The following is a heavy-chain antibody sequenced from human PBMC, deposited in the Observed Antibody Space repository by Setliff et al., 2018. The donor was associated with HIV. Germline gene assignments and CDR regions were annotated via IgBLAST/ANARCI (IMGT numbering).Heavy chain of an antibody. CDR2: INPSGGSA. CDR1: GYTFTNYY. Sequence: ASVKVSCKASGYTFTNYYMQWVRQAPGQGLEWMGIINPSGGSATYAQKFQGRVTMTRDTSTSAVYMELSCLRSDDTAVYYCAREGGREYDFWSGYYRPYYYYMDVWGKGTTVTVSS. J-gene: IGHJ6*03. V-gene: IGHV1-46*01. D-gene: IGHD3-3*01. CDR3: AREGGREYDFWSGYYRPYYYYMDV.